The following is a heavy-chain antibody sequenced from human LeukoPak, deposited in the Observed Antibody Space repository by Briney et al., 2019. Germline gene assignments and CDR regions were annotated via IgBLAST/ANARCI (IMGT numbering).Heavy chain of an antibody. CDR1: GYSFTSYW. D-gene: IGHD2-15*01. CDR2: IYPGDSDT. CDR3: ARIAYCSGGSCYSYDY. J-gene: IGHJ4*02. V-gene: IGHV5-51*01. Sequence: GESLKISCKGSGYSFTSYWIAWVRQMPGKGLEWMGIIYPGDSDTRYSPSFQGQVTISADKSISTAYLQWSSLKASDTAMYYCARIAYCSGGSCYSYDYWGQGTLVTVSS.